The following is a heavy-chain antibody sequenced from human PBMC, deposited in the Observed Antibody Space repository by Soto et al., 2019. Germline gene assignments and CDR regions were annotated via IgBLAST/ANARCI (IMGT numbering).Heavy chain of an antibody. V-gene: IGHV1-2*02. D-gene: IGHD6-13*01. CDR1: GYTFTGYY. J-gene: IGHJ4*02. CDR2: INPNSGGT. Sequence: ASVKVSCKASGYTFTGYYMHWVRQAPGQGLEWMGWINPNSGGTNYAQKFQGRVTMTRDTSISTAYMELSRLRSDDTAVYYCARGKGSSWYLFNYWGQGTLVTVSS. CDR3: ARGKGSSWYLFNY.